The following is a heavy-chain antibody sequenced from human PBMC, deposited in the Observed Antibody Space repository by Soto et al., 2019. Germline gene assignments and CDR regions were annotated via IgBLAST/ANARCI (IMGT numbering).Heavy chain of an antibody. CDR1: GFTFSSYG. CDR2: ISYDGSNK. J-gene: IGHJ4*02. CDR3: AKEGLLRFLECLCDY. D-gene: IGHD3-3*01. Sequence: GGSVRLSCAASGFTFSSYGMHWVRQAPGKGLEWVAVISYDGSNKYYADSVKGRFTISRDNSKNTLYLQMNSLRAEDTAVYYCAKEGLLRFLECLCDYWGQENLVTVSS. V-gene: IGHV3-30*18.